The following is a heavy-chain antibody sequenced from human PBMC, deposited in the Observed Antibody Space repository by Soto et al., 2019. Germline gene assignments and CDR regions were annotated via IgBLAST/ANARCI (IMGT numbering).Heavy chain of an antibody. V-gene: IGHV1-8*02. J-gene: IGHJ4*02. Sequence: QVQLMQSGAEVRKPGASVKVSCKASGYTFTDYDINWVRQATGQGLEGLGWMTPKSGYTGYAQKFQGRVTLTRDTSRGTAYMELSSLTSEDTAVYYCTRNLYNTGDFDHWGQGTLVTVSS. CDR3: TRNLYNTGDFDH. D-gene: IGHD1-20*01. CDR1: GYTFTDYD. CDR2: MTPKSGYT.